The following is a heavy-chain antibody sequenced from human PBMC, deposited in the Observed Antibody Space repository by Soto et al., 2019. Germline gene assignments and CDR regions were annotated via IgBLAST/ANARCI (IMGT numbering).Heavy chain of an antibody. CDR2: IIPSIDVA. V-gene: IGHV1-69*02. D-gene: IGHD2-21*02. CDR3: ARGRGLTAIRADNWFDP. CDR1: GGSFSTYT. J-gene: IGHJ5*02. Sequence: KVSCEASGGSFSTYTFTWVRQAPGQGLEWMGRIIPSIDVANYAQTFQGRVTITADESTSTAYMELSSLRSDDTAVYYCARGRGLTAIRADNWFDPWGQGTLVTVSS.